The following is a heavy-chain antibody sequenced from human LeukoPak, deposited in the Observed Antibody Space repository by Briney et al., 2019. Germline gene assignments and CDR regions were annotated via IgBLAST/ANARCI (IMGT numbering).Heavy chain of an antibody. J-gene: IGHJ5*02. CDR3: ARVLRYFDWLQNWFDP. Sequence: PSETLSLTCTVSGGSISSSSYYWGWIRQPPGKGLEWIGSIYYSGSTYYNPSLKSRVTISVDTSKNQFSLKLSSVTAADTAVYYCARVLRYFDWLQNWFDPWGQGTLVTVSS. V-gene: IGHV4-39*07. D-gene: IGHD3-9*01. CDR2: IYYSGST. CDR1: GGSISSSSYY.